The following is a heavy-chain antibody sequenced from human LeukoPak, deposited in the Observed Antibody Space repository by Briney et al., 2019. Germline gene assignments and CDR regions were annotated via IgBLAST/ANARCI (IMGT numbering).Heavy chain of an antibody. CDR2: IYTSGST. Sequence: SETLSLTCTVSGGSISSYYWSWIRQPAGKGLEWIGRIYTSGSTNYNPSLKSRVTMSVDTSKNQFSLKLSSVTAADTAVYYCARDLQYRGYYYYMDVWGKGTTVTVSS. J-gene: IGHJ6*03. V-gene: IGHV4-4*07. CDR1: GGSISSYY. D-gene: IGHD5-18*01. CDR3: ARDLQYRGYYYYMDV.